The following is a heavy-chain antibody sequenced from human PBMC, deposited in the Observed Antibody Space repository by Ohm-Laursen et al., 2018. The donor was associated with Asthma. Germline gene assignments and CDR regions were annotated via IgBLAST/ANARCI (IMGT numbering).Heavy chain of an antibody. Sequence: SLRLSCAASGFTLSSSWMHWVRQAPGKGLVWVSRINSDGSSTSYADSVKGRFTISRDNAKNTLYLQMNSLRAEDTAVYYCARDDYGDYYFDYWGQGTLVTVSS. J-gene: IGHJ4*02. CDR3: ARDDYGDYYFDY. V-gene: IGHV3-74*01. D-gene: IGHD4-17*01. CDR1: GFTLSSSW. CDR2: INSDGSST.